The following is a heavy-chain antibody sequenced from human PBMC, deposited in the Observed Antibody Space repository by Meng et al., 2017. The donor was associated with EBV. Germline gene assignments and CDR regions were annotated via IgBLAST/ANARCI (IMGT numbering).Heavy chain of an antibody. CDR3: ARETSNYYGSGSYNNHCDY. CDR1: GGTFSSYA. D-gene: IGHD3-10*01. J-gene: IGHJ4*02. V-gene: IGHV1-69*01. CDR2: IIPIFGTA. Sequence: QVQLVQSGAEVKKPGSSVKVSCKASGGTFSSYAISWVRQAPGQGLEWMGGIIPIFGTANYAQKFQGRVTITADESTSTAYMELSSLRSEDTAVYYCARETSNYYGSGSYNNHCDYWGQGTLVTVS.